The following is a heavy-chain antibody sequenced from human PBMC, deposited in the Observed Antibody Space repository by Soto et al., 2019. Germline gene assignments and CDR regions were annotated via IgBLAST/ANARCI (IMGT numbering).Heavy chain of an antibody. Sequence: DVQLVESGGGLIQPGESLRLYCAAFGLTISGKKYVAWVRQAPGKGLEWVSALYDVDGSFYADSVKGRFTTSSDSSKTTVDLQVNDLRPDDTAVYYCATWHEREHAYDVWGQGTTVTVSS. CDR3: ATWHEREHAYDV. V-gene: IGHV3-53*01. CDR2: LYDVDGS. CDR1: GLTISGKKY. J-gene: IGHJ3*01. D-gene: IGHD1-1*01.